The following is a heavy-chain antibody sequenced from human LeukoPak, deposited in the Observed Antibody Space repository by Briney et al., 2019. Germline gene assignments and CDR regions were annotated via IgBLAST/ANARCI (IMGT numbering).Heavy chain of an antibody. CDR3: ARAVSSGAFDI. Sequence: PSETLSLTCAVSGGSISSYYWSWIRQPPGKGLEWIGYIYYSGSTNYNPSLKSRVTISVDTSKNQFSLKLSSVTAADTAVYYCARAVSSGAFDIWGQGTMVTVSS. D-gene: IGHD3-22*01. CDR1: GGSISSYY. CDR2: IYYSGST. J-gene: IGHJ3*02. V-gene: IGHV4-59*01.